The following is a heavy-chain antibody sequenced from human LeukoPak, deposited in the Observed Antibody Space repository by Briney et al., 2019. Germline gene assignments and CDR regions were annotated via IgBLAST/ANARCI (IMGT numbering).Heavy chain of an antibody. Sequence: GGSLRLSCAASGFTFSSYAMSWVRQAPGKGLEWVSAISGSGGSTYYADSVKGRFTISRDNSKNTPYLQMNSLRAEDTAVYYCARVVSSRNDAFDIWGQGTMVTVSS. CDR1: GFTFSSYA. D-gene: IGHD6-19*01. V-gene: IGHV3-23*01. J-gene: IGHJ3*02. CDR3: ARVVSSRNDAFDI. CDR2: ISGSGGST.